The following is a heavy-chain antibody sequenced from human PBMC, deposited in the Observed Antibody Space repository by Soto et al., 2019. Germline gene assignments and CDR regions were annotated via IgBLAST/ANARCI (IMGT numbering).Heavy chain of an antibody. CDR2: IDKSAESA. CDR3: AKAGGVIDDTTVYRHIDY. J-gene: IGHJ4*02. CDR1: EFTFSSYA. D-gene: IGHD2-8*02. Sequence: GGSLRLSCAASEFTFSSYAMSWVRQAPGKGLEWVSGIDKSAESAFYADSVKGRFTISRDNSKNTLYLQMNSLGVEDTAVYYCAKAGGVIDDTTVYRHIDYWGQGTLVTVSS. V-gene: IGHV3-23*01.